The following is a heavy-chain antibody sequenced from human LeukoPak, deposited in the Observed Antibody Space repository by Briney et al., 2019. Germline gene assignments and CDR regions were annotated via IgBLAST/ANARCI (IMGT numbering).Heavy chain of an antibody. J-gene: IGHJ4*02. V-gene: IGHV3-33*01. D-gene: IGHD1-26*01. CDR1: GFTFSSYG. CDR3: ARDGYSGSYYYFDY. Sequence: GGSLRLSCAASGFTFSSYGMHWVRQAPGKGLEWVAVIWYDGSNEFYADSVKGRFTISRDNSKNTLSLQMNSLRAEDTAVYYCARDGYSGSYYYFDYWGQGTPVTVSS. CDR2: IWYDGSNE.